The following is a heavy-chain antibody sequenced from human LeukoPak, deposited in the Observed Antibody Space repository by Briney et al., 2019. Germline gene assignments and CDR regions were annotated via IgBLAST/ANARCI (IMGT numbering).Heavy chain of an antibody. CDR1: GYTFSSYG. Sequence: GSVKVSCKASGYTFSSYGISWVRQAPGQGLEWMGWISADNGNTNYAQKLQGRVTITRDTSASTAYMELSSLRSEDTAVYYCARGVRPYSSGPDYWGQGTLVTVSS. D-gene: IGHD6-19*01. V-gene: IGHV1-18*01. CDR3: ARGVRPYSSGPDY. CDR2: ISADNGNT. J-gene: IGHJ4*02.